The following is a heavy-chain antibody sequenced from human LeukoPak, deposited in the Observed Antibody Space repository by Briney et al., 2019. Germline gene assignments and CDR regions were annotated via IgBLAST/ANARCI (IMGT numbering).Heavy chain of an antibody. CDR1: GFTFDDYA. Sequence: GGSLRLSCAASGFTFDDYAMHWVRQAPGKGLEWVALIWYDGSKKVYVDSVKGRFTISRDDPKNTLYLQMNSLRAEDTAVYYCARRDGDYDYWGQGTLVTVSS. D-gene: IGHD4-17*01. CDR3: ARRDGDYDY. CDR2: IWYDGSKK. V-gene: IGHV3-33*08. J-gene: IGHJ4*02.